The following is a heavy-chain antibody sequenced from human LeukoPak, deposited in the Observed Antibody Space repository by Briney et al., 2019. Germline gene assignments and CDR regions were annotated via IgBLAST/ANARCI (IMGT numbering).Heavy chain of an antibody. CDR2: ISGSGGST. D-gene: IGHD3-9*01. V-gene: IGHV3-23*01. Sequence: PGGSLRLSCAASGFTFSSYAMSWVRQAPGKGLEWVSAISGSGGSTYYADSVKGRFTISRDNSKNTLYLQMNGLRAEDTAVYYCAKDRDDILTGYTFWGQGTLVTVSS. J-gene: IGHJ4*02. CDR3: AKDRDDILTGYTF. CDR1: GFTFSSYA.